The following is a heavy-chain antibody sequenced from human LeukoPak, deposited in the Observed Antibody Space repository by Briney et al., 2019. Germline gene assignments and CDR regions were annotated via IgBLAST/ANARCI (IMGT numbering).Heavy chain of an antibody. D-gene: IGHD6-6*01. CDR3: ARAVAARRAVPNDY. V-gene: IGHV1-18*01. J-gene: IGHJ4*02. CDR1: GYTFTSYG. Sequence: ASVKVSCKASGYTFTSYGISWVRQAPGQGLEWMGWISAYIGNTNYAQKLQGRVTITTDTSTSTAYMELRSLRSDDTAVYYCARAVAARRAVPNDYWGQGTLVTVSS. CDR2: ISAYIGNT.